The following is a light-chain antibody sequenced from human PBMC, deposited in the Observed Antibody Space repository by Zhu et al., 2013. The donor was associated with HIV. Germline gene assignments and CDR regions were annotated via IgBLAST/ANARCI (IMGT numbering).Light chain of an antibody. J-gene: IGLJ2*01. V-gene: IGLV3-19*01. CDR1: SLRSYY. Sequence: SSELTQDPAVSVALGQTVRITCQGDSLRSYYATWYQQKPGQSPLMLIYQDDKRPLGIPERFSGSNSGNTATLTISGTQAMDEADYYCQAWDSSTAVFGGGPKLTVL. CDR2: QDD. CDR3: QAWDSSTAV.